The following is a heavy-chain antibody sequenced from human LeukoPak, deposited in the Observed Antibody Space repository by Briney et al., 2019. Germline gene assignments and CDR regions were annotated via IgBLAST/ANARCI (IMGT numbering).Heavy chain of an antibody. Sequence: GGSLRLSCAASGFTFDDYTMHWVRQAPGQGLERVSLINWDGAGTYYADSVKGRFTISRDNSKNSLYLQMSSLRTEDTALYYCAKDTEGDEGGMDVWGQGTTVTVSS. CDR1: GFTFDDYT. J-gene: IGHJ6*02. CDR2: INWDGAGT. CDR3: AKDTEGDEGGMDV. V-gene: IGHV3-43*01.